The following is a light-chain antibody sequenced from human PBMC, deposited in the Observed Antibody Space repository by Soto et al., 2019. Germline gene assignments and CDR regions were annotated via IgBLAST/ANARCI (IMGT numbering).Light chain of an antibody. CDR2: EVS. CDR3: SSHTTYSTRI. CDR1: SSDFGCYNY. Sequence: QSALTQPASVSGSPGQSIAISCTGTSSDFGCYNYVSWYQQLPGKAPKLIIHEVSNRPSGISDHFSGSKSGNTASLTISGLQADDEADYYCSSHTTYSTRIFGTGTKVTVL. V-gene: IGLV2-14*01. J-gene: IGLJ1*01.